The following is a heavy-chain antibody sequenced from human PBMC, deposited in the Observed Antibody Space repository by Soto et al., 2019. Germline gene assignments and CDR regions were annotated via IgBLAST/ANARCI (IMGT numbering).Heavy chain of an antibody. CDR1: GGSISSYY. V-gene: IGHV4-59*01. Sequence: SETLSLTCTVSGGSISSYYWSWIRQPPGKGLEWIGYIYYSGSTNYNPSLKSRVTISVDTSKNQFSLKLSSVTAADTAVYYCARDLPRYCSSTSCSSYYYYGMDVWGQRTTVTVSS. D-gene: IGHD2-2*01. CDR2: IYYSGST. J-gene: IGHJ6*02. CDR3: ARDLPRYCSSTSCSSYYYYGMDV.